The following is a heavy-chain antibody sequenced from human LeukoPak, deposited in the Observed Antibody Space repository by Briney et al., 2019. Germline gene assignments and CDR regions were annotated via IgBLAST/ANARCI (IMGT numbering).Heavy chain of an antibody. CDR1: GFTVSSNY. CDR3: AKLLGEDGFFDY. Sequence: PGRSLRLSCSASGFTVSSNYMSWVRQAPGKGLEWVSAISGSGGSTYYADSVKGRFTISRDNSKNTLYLQMNSLRAEDTAVYYCAKLLGEDGFFDYWGQGTLVTVSS. D-gene: IGHD5-24*01. CDR2: ISGSGGST. V-gene: IGHV3-23*01. J-gene: IGHJ4*02.